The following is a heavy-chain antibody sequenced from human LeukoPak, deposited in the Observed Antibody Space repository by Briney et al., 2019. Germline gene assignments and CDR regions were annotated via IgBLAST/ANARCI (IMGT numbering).Heavy chain of an antibody. D-gene: IGHD6-19*01. Sequence: PGGSLRLSCAASGFTFSSSAMSWVRQAPGKGLEWVSAITTGGATTFYADYLKGRFTISRDNSDNTLYLQVNSLRPEDTAVYYCAKVSSGGWFPHYWGQGTLVTVSS. CDR2: ITTGGATT. CDR3: AKVSSGGWFPHY. CDR1: GFTFSSSA. J-gene: IGHJ4*02. V-gene: IGHV3-23*01.